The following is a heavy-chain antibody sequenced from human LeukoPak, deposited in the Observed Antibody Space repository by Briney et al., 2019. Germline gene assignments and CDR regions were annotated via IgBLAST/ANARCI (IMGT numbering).Heavy chain of an antibody. D-gene: IGHD6-19*01. V-gene: IGHV3-23*01. J-gene: IGHJ4*02. CDR2: ISGSGGST. CDR1: GFTFSSYA. CDR3: AQGSSSGWYYFDY. Sequence: GGSLRLSCAASGFTFSSYAISWVRQAPGKGLEWVSAISGSGGSTYYADSVKGRFTISRDNSKNTLYLQMNSLRAEDTAVYYCAQGSSSGWYYFDYWGQGTLVTVSS.